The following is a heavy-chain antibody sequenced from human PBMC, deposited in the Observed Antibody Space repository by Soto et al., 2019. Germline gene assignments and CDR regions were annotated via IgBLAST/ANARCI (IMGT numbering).Heavy chain of an antibody. D-gene: IGHD4-17*01. CDR1: GYSFPTYW. Sequence: PGESLKISCKGSGYSFPTYWLGWVRQMPGKGLEWMGIIYPGDSDTRYSPSFQGQVTISADKSINTAYLQWSSLKASDTATYYCTRPLNGDYVYWGQGTLVTVSS. CDR2: IYPGDSDT. V-gene: IGHV5-51*01. J-gene: IGHJ4*02. CDR3: TRPLNGDYVY.